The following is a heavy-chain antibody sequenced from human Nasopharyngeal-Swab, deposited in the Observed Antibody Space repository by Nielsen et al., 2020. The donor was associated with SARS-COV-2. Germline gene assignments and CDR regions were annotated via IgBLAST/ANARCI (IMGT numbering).Heavy chain of an antibody. CDR3: ASWVVATRDTNYYYYGMDV. CDR2: ISSSGSTI. D-gene: IGHD5-12*01. Sequence: VRQMPGKGLEWVSYISSSGSTIYYADSVKGRFTISRDNAKNSLYLQMNSLRSEDTAVYYCASWVVATRDTNYYYYGMDVWGQGTTVTVSS. J-gene: IGHJ6*02. V-gene: IGHV3-11*01.